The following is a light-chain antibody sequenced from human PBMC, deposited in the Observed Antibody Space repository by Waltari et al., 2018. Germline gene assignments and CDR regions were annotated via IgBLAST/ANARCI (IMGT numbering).Light chain of an antibody. CDR2: KGN. V-gene: IGLV3-25*03. CDR3: QSSDISATWV. CDR1: ALPTQY. Sequence: SYALTQLPSVSVSPGQTARITCSGDALPTQYVYWYQQKSGQAPILVIYKGNKRPAGIPERFSGSTSGTTKTLTISGVQAEDEADYYCQSSDISATWVFGGGTKLTVL. J-gene: IGLJ3*02.